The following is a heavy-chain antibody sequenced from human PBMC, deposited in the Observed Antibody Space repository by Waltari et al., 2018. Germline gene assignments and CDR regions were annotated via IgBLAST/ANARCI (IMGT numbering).Heavy chain of an antibody. Sequence: QVQLVQSGAEAKKPGASVKVSCKASGYTFTSYGISWVRQAPGQGLEWMGWISGYNGDTNYAQKVQGRVTMTTDTSTTTAYMELRSLRSDDTAVYYCARGDDILTGDYKGHDYWGQGTLVTVSS. D-gene: IGHD3-9*01. CDR2: ISGYNGDT. CDR1: GYTFTSYG. V-gene: IGHV1-18*01. CDR3: ARGDDILTGDYKGHDY. J-gene: IGHJ4*02.